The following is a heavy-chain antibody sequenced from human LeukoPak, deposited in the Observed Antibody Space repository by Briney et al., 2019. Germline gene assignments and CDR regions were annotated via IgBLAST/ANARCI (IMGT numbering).Heavy chain of an antibody. CDR2: MNPNSGNT. J-gene: IGHJ4*02. D-gene: IGHD3-16*02. Sequence: ASVKVSCKASGYTFTSYDINWVRQATGQGLGWMGWMNPNSGNTGYAQKFQGRVTITRNTSISTAYMELSSLRSEDTAVYYCAREGYYDYVWGSYRYTGHYFDYWGQGTLVTVSS. V-gene: IGHV1-8*03. CDR1: GYTFTSYD. CDR3: AREGYYDYVWGSYRYTGHYFDY.